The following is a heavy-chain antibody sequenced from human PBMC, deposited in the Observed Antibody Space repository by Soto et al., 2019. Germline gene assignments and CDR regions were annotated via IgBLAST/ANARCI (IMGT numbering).Heavy chain of an antibody. CDR1: GGTFSSYS. Sequence: QVQLVQSGAEVKKPGSSVKFSCKASGGTFSSYSINWVRQAPGQGLEWMGEVIPIFGTENYAQKLQGRVTITADESTSTAYMALSSLRSEDTAVYYCARDGGRNSGGIDYWGQGTLVTVSS. V-gene: IGHV1-69*01. CDR2: VIPIFGTE. CDR3: ARDGGRNSGGIDY. J-gene: IGHJ4*02. D-gene: IGHD1-26*01.